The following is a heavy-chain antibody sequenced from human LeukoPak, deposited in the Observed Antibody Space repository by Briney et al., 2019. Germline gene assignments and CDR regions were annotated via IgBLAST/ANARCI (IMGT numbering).Heavy chain of an antibody. CDR2: ISSSSSTI. V-gene: IGHV3-48*01. Sequence: GGSLRLSCAASGFTFSSYSMNWVRQAPGKGLEWVSYISSSSSTIYYADSVKGRFTISRDNAKNSLYLQMNSLRAEDTAVYYCARDSVSGYDPGGYWGQGTLVTVSS. J-gene: IGHJ4*02. CDR3: ARDSVSGYDPGGY. CDR1: GFTFSSYS. D-gene: IGHD5-12*01.